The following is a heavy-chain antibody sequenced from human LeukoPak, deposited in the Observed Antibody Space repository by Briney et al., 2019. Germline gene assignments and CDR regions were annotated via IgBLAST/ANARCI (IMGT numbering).Heavy chain of an antibody. CDR2: ISSSGSTI. V-gene: IGHV3-11*01. CDR3: ARAPGYSSGWPFLNGMDV. D-gene: IGHD6-19*01. Sequence: PGGSLRLSCAASGFTFSDYYMSWIRQAPGKGLEGISYISSSGSTIYYADSVKGRFTISRDDAKNSLYLQMNSLRAEDTAVYYCARAPGYSSGWPFLNGMDVWGQGTTVTVSS. J-gene: IGHJ6*02. CDR1: GFTFSDYY.